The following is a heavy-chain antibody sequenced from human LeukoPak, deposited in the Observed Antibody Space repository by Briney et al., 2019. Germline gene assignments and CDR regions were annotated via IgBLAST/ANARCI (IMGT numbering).Heavy chain of an antibody. CDR1: GYTFTTYA. CDR3: ARDHCSRTSCSNWFDP. V-gene: IGHV7-4-1*02. D-gene: IGHD2-2*01. J-gene: IGHJ5*02. CDR2: INTNTGNP. Sequence: GASVKVSCKASGYTFTTYAINWVRQAPGQGLEWMGWINTNTGNPTYAQGFTGRFVFSLDTSVSTAYLQISSLKAEDTAVYYCARDHCSRTSCSNWFDPWGQGTLVTVSS.